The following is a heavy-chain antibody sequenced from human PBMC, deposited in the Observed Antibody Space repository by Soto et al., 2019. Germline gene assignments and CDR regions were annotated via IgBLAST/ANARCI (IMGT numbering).Heavy chain of an antibody. CDR3: ARQQDRGIMAAGFDY. V-gene: IGHV1-2*02. Sequence: ASVKDSCKASGYTFTGYYIHWVRQAPGQGLEWMGWINPLTSDTEFAQKFLGRVTMTRDTSLNTVHMQLSNLRSDDSAVYFCARQQDRGIMAAGFDYWGQGAQVTVSS. D-gene: IGHD1-26*01. CDR2: INPLTSDT. J-gene: IGHJ4*02. CDR1: GYTFTGYY.